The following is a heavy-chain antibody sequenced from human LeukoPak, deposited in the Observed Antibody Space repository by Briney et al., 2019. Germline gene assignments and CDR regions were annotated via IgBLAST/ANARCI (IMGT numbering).Heavy chain of an antibody. Sequence: ASVKVSCKASGGTFSSYAISWVRQAPGQGLEWMGGIIPILGIANYAQKFQGRVTITADKSTSTAYMELSSLRSEDTAVYYCARSPMEYDSSGYYYDYWGQGTLVTVSS. CDR3: ARSPMEYDSSGYYYDY. D-gene: IGHD3-22*01. J-gene: IGHJ4*02. CDR2: IIPILGIA. V-gene: IGHV1-69*10. CDR1: GGTFSSYA.